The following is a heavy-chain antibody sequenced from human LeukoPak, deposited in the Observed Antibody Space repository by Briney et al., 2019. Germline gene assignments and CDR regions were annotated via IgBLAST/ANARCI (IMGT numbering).Heavy chain of an antibody. CDR2: IKQDGSEK. D-gene: IGHD1-26*01. Sequence: GGSLRLSCAASGFTFSSYWMSWVRQAPGRGPEWVANIKQDGSEKYYVDSVKGRFTISRDNAKNSLYLQMNSLRTEDTAVYYCAMNWEFDYWGQGTLVTVSS. CDR1: GFTFSSYW. J-gene: IGHJ4*02. V-gene: IGHV3-7*01. CDR3: AMNWEFDY.